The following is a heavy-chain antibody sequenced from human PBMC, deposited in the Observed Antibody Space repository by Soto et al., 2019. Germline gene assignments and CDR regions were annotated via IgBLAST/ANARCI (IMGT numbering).Heavy chain of an antibody. D-gene: IGHD5-18*01. Sequence: QVQLVQSGAEVKKPGASVKVSCKASGYTFTSYAMHWVRQAPGQRLEWMGWINAGNGNTKYSQKFQGRVTITRDTSASTAYMELSSLRSEDTTVYYCARGLNGYSHYFDYWGQGTLVTVSS. CDR1: GYTFTSYA. CDR3: ARGLNGYSHYFDY. V-gene: IGHV1-3*01. CDR2: INAGNGNT. J-gene: IGHJ4*02.